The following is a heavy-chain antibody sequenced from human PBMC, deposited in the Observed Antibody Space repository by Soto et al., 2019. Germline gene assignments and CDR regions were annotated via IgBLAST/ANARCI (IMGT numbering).Heavy chain of an antibody. D-gene: IGHD5-18*01. J-gene: IGHJ2*01. CDR2: ISSSSSTI. CDR1: GFTFSTYS. CDR3: ARDPLWGTAMVLWYFAL. Sequence: GGSLRLSCAASGFTFSTYSMNWVRQTPGKGLEWVSYISSSSSTIFYTDSVKGRFTISRDNSKNTLYLQMNSLRAEDTAVYYCARDPLWGTAMVLWYFALSGRGTLVTVSS. V-gene: IGHV3-48*01.